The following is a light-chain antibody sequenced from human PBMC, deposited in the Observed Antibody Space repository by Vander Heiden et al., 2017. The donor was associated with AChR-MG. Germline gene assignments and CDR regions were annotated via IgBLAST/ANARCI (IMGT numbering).Light chain of an antibody. CDR3: QQYDSTPPWT. Sequence: DIQMTQSPSSLSASVGDRVTITCRARQEISNSLAWYQQKPGKVPKRLLYAASTLESGVPSRFSGSGYGTDYTLTISSRQPEEFATYYCQQYDSTPPWTFGPGTKVEV. CDR1: QEISNS. CDR2: AAS. V-gene: IGKV1-NL1*01. J-gene: IGKJ1*01.